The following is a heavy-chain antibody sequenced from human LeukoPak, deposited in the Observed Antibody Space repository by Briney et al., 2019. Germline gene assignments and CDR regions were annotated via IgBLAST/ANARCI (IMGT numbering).Heavy chain of an antibody. D-gene: IGHD3-10*01. CDR1: GFTFSSYS. Sequence: GGSLRLSCAASGFTFSSYSMNWVRQAPGKGLEWVSYISSSSSTIHYADSVKGRFTISRVNAKNSLYLQMNSLRAEDTAVYYCARGSGPSYDYWGQGTLVTVSS. J-gene: IGHJ4*02. CDR3: ARGSGPSYDY. CDR2: ISSSSSTI. V-gene: IGHV3-48*01.